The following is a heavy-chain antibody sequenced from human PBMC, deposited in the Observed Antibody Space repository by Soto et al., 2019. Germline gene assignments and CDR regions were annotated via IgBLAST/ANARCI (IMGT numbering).Heavy chain of an antibody. CDR1: GGSISSSSYY. CDR3: ATLRGAEAHFDY. Sequence: QLQLQESGPGLVKPSETLSLTCTVSGGSISSSSYYWGWIRQPPGKGLEWIGSIYYSGSTYYNPSLKSRVTISVDTSKNQFSLKLSSVTAADTAVYYCATLRGAEAHFDYWGQGTLVTVSS. V-gene: IGHV4-39*01. J-gene: IGHJ4*02. CDR2: IYYSGST. D-gene: IGHD3-16*01.